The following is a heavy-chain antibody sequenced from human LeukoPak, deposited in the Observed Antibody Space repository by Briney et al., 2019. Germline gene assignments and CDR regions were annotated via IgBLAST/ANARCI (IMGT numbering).Heavy chain of an antibody. CDR2: ISGSGSTI. D-gene: IGHD3-22*01. V-gene: IGHV3-11*01. CDR1: GFTFSDYY. Sequence: GGSLRLSCAASGFTFSDYYMSWIRQAPGKGLEWVSYISGSGSTIYYADSEKGRFTISRDNAKNSLYLQMNSLRAEDTAVYYCASDPARDYYDTSGYFRWVDYWGQGTLVTVSS. J-gene: IGHJ4*02. CDR3: ASDPARDYYDTSGYFRWVDY.